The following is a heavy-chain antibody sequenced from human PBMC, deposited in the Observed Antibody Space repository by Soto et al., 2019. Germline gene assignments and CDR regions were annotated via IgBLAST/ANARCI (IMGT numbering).Heavy chain of an antibody. V-gene: IGHV4-39*01. J-gene: IGHJ4*02. CDR1: GVSVTSSYSY. D-gene: IGHD2-21*01. CDR2: VYYTGNT. Sequence: QLQLQESGPGLVKPSETLSLTCTVSGVSVTSSYSYWGWIRQPPGKGLEWLGSVYYTGNTNSNPSLDSRVTFSVAPSQTHFSLILSSVSAADTAVSFCARHPSHAEIPAYATHYFDSWGQGTLITVSS. CDR3: ARHPSHAEIPAYATHYFDS.